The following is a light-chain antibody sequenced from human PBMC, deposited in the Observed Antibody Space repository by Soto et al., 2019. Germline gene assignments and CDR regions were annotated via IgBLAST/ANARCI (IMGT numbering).Light chain of an antibody. Sequence: QSVLTQPPSASGTPGQRVTISCSGSNSNIGRSYVYWYQQSPGTAPKVLIYKNNQRPSGVPERFSGSNSGTSASLAISGLRSEDEADYYCAVWDDSRVVFGGGTQLTVL. CDR2: KNN. CDR1: NSNIGRSY. J-gene: IGLJ2*01. CDR3: AVWDDSRVV. V-gene: IGLV1-47*01.